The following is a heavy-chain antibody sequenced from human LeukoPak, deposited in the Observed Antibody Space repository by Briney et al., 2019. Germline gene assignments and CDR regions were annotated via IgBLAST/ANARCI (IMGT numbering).Heavy chain of an antibody. CDR2: INHSGST. CDR1: GGSLSGYY. Sequence: SETLSLTCAVYGGSLSGYYWSWIRQPPGKGLEWIGEINHSGSTNYNPSLKSRVTISVDTSKNQFSLKLSSVTAADTAVYYCARGGRGWLQSANDYWGQGTLVTVSS. J-gene: IGHJ4*02. D-gene: IGHD5-24*01. CDR3: ARGGRGWLQSANDY. V-gene: IGHV4-34*01.